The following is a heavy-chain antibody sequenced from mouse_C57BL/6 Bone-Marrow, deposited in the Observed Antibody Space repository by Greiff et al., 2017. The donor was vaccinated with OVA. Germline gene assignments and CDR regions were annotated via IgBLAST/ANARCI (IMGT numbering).Heavy chain of an antibody. CDR3: ARKRRSWYFDV. Sequence: SGPELVKPGASVKMSCKASGYTFTDYNMHWVKQSHGKSLEWIGYINPNNGGTSYNQKFKGKATLTVNKSSSTAYMELRSLTSEDSAVYYCARKRRSWYFDVWGTGTTVTVSS. CDR1: GYTFTDYN. V-gene: IGHV1-22*01. J-gene: IGHJ1*03. CDR2: INPNNGGT.